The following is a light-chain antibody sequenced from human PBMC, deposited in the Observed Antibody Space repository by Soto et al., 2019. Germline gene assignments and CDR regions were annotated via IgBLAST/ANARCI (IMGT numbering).Light chain of an antibody. CDR2: DVS. V-gene: IGLV2-14*01. J-gene: IGLJ1*01. Sequence: QSVLTQPASVSGSPGQSITISCTGTSSDVGGYNYVSWYQQHPGKAPKLMIYDVSNRPSGVSNRFSGSKSGNTASLTISWFQAEDEADYYCSSYTSSSTEVFGTGTKAPS. CDR1: SSDVGGYNY. CDR3: SSYTSSSTEV.